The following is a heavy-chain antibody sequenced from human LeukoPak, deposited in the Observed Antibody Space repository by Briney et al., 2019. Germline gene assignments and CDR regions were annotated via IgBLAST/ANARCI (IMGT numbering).Heavy chain of an antibody. CDR1: GFTVSSNY. D-gene: IGHD3-22*01. V-gene: IGHV3-53*01. CDR2: IYSGGST. J-gene: IGHJ4*02. CDR3: ARDQAPYYYDSSGYYLDY. Sequence: GGSLRLSCAASGFTVSSNYMSWVRQAPGKGLEWVSVIYSGGSTYYADSVKGRFTISRDNSKNTLYLQMNSLRAEDTAVYYCARDQAPYYYDSSGYYLDYWGQGTLVTVSS.